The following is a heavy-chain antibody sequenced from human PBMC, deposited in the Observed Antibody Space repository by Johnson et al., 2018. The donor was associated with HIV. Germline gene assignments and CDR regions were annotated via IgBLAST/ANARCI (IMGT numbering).Heavy chain of an antibody. CDR2: IGTAGDT. Sequence: MQLVESGGGLVQPGGSLRLSCAASGFTFSGYDMHWVRQTTGKGLEWVSSIGTAGDTYYPGSVKGRFTISRENAKNSLYLQMNSLTVGDTAVYYCARDGHVSGSYHAFDIWGQGTMVTVSS. CDR1: GFTFSGYD. V-gene: IGHV3-13*01. J-gene: IGHJ3*02. CDR3: ARDGHVSGSYHAFDI. D-gene: IGHD1-26*01.